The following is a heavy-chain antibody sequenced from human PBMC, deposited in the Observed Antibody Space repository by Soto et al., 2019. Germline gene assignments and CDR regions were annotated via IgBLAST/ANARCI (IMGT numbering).Heavy chain of an antibody. Sequence: GGSLRLSCAASGFTFSSYAMHWARQAPGKGLEWVAVISYDGSNKYYADSVKGRFTISRDNSKNTLYLQMNSLRAEDTAVYYCARVKGYCTNGVCYDHDAFDIWGQGTMVTVSS. CDR1: GFTFSSYA. D-gene: IGHD2-8*01. CDR2: ISYDGSNK. CDR3: ARVKGYCTNGVCYDHDAFDI. J-gene: IGHJ3*02. V-gene: IGHV3-30-3*01.